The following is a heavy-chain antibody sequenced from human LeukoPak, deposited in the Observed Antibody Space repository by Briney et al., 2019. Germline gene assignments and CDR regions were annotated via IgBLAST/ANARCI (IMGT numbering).Heavy chain of an antibody. Sequence: SETLSLTCTVSGGSISSSSYYWGWIRQPPGKGLEWIGSIYYSGSTYYNPSLKSRVTISVDTSKNQFSLKLSSVTAADTAVYYCARHKMIRGIGYYYYMDVWGKGTTVTVSS. CDR3: ARHKMIRGIGYYYYMDV. CDR2: IYYSGST. J-gene: IGHJ6*03. D-gene: IGHD3-10*01. V-gene: IGHV4-39*01. CDR1: GGSISSSSYY.